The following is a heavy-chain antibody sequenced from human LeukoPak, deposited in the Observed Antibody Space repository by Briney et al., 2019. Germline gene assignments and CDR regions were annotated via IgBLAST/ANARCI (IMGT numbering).Heavy chain of an antibody. D-gene: IGHD3-22*01. CDR1: GYTFTSYG. CDR2: MNPNSGNT. Sequence: VASVKVSCKATGYTFTSYGINWVRQATGQGLEWMGWMNPNSGNTGYAQKFQGRVTMTRNTSISTAYMELSSLRSEDTAVYYCARGHYYDSSGSYAFDIWGQGTMVTVSS. J-gene: IGHJ3*02. CDR3: ARGHYYDSSGSYAFDI. V-gene: IGHV1-8*01.